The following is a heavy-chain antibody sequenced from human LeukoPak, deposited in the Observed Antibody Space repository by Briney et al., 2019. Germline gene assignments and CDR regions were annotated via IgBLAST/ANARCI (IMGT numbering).Heavy chain of an antibody. Sequence: GGSLRLSCAASGFTFSSYAMRWVRQPPGKGLGWVSAISGSTYYADSVKGRFTISRDNSKNTLYLQMDSLRAEDTAVYYCARSEKGGLTVVTLFDYWGQGTLVTVSS. V-gene: IGHV3-23*01. CDR1: GFTFSSYA. CDR2: ISGST. J-gene: IGHJ4*02. D-gene: IGHD4-23*01. CDR3: ARSEKGGLTVVTLFDY.